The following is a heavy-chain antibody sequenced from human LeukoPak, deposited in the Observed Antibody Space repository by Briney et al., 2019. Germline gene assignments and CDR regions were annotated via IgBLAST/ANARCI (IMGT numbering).Heavy chain of an antibody. D-gene: IGHD6-13*01. J-gene: IGHJ4*02. Sequence: ASVKVSCKASGYTFTSYGISWVRLAPGQGLEWMGWISAYNGNTNYAQKLQGRVTMTTDTSTSTAYMELRSLRSDDTAVYYCARDPGIYSSSWTSFDYWGQGTLVTVSS. CDR1: GYTFTSYG. CDR3: ARDPGIYSSSWTSFDY. CDR2: ISAYNGNT. V-gene: IGHV1-18*04.